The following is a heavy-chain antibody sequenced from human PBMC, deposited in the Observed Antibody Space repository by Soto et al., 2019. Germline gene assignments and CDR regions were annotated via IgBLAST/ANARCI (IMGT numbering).Heavy chain of an antibody. Sequence: SETLSLTCTVSGGSISSSSYYWGWIRQPPGKGLEWIGSIYYSGSTYYNPSLKSRVTISVDTSKNQFSLKLSSVTAADSAVYYCARRDLVRGVTLGRIDYWGRGTLVTVSS. J-gene: IGHJ4*02. CDR3: ARRDLVRGVTLGRIDY. D-gene: IGHD3-10*01. CDR1: GGSISSSSYY. CDR2: IYYSGST. V-gene: IGHV4-39*01.